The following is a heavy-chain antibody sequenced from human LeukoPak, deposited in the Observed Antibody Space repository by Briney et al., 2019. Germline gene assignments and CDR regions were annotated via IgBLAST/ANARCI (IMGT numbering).Heavy chain of an antibody. CDR3: ARGRDSSSSYPGY. J-gene: IGHJ4*02. CDR2: ISSTSSTV. Sequence: GGTLRLSCAASGFTFSSYGMSWVRQAPGKGLEWVSYISSTSSTVYYADSVKGRFTISRDNVKNSLYLQMNSLRAEDTAVYYCARGRDSSSSYPGYWGQGTLVTVSS. CDR1: GFTFSSYG. V-gene: IGHV3-48*01. D-gene: IGHD6-6*01.